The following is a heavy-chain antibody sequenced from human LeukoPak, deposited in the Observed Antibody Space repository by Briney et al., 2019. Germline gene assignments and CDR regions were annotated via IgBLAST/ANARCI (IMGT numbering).Heavy chain of an antibody. D-gene: IGHD5-18*01. CDR3: ARGIQLWPSYNWFDP. J-gene: IGHJ5*02. CDR2: IYYSGST. V-gene: IGHV4-31*03. CDR1: GGSISSGGYY. Sequence: SETLSLTCTVSGGSISSGGYYWSWIRQHPGKGLEWIGYIYYSGSTYYNPSLKSRVTISVDTSKNQFSLKLSSVTAADTAVYYCARGIQLWPSYNWFDPWGQGTLVTVSS.